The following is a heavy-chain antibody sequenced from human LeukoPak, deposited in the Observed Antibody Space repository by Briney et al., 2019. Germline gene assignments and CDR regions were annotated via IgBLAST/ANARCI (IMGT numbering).Heavy chain of an antibody. CDR1: GFAFSNYW. CDR2: IKQDGSEK. Sequence: GGSLRLSCAASGFAFSNYWMSWVRQAPGKGLEWVATIKQDGSEKYYVDSVKGRFTIFKDSAKNSLSLQMNSLRAEDTAVYYCAQPYYYYYMDVWGKGTTVTVSS. CDR3: AQPYYYYYMDV. D-gene: IGHD3-16*01. J-gene: IGHJ6*03. V-gene: IGHV3-7*01.